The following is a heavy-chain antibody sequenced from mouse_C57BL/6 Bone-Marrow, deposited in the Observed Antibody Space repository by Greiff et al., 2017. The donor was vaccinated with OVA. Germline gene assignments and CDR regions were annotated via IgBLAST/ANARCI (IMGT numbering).Heavy chain of an antibody. CDR2: IHPNSGSP. CDR3: ATYYYGSSPLYYAMDY. V-gene: IGHV1-64*01. J-gene: IGHJ4*01. D-gene: IGHD1-1*01. Sequence: QVQLQQPGAELVKPGASVKLSCKASVYTFTSYWMHWVKQRPGQGLEWIGMIHPNSGSPTYNEKFTSNATLPVDDSSSTSYMQLSSLTSEDSAVYYCATYYYGSSPLYYAMDYWGHGTSVTVSS. CDR1: VYTFTSYW.